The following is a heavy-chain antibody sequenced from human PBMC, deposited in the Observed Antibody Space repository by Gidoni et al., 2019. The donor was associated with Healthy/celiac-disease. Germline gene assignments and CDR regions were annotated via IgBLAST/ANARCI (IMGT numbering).Heavy chain of an antibody. V-gene: IGHV3-30*18. J-gene: IGHJ4*02. CDR3: AKESGYSYGFDY. CDR1: GFTFSSYG. Sequence: QVQLVESGGGVVQPGRSLRFSCAASGFTFSSYGMHWVRQAPGKGLEWVAVISYDGSNKYYADSVKGRFTISRDNSKNTLYLQMNSLRAEDTAVYYCAKESGYSYGFDYWGQGTLVTVSS. D-gene: IGHD5-18*01. CDR2: ISYDGSNK.